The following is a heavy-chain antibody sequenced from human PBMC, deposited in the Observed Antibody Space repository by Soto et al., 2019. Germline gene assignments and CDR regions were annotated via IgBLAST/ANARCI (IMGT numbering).Heavy chain of an antibody. CDR1: GDSIISGDYY. CDR2: INYSGRT. D-gene: IGHD6-19*01. J-gene: IGHJ4*02. Sequence: QLQLQGSGPGLVKPSETLSLTCAISGDSIISGDYYWAWIRQPPGKGLEWIGSINYSGRTYYNPSLESRVTISVDTSNKHFSLKLRSVTAADTTIYYCAGQVGSGQWLFDYWGQGALVTVSS. CDR3: AGQVGSGQWLFDY. V-gene: IGHV4-39*01.